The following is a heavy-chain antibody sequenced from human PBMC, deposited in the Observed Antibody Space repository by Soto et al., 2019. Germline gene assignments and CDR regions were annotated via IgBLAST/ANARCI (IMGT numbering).Heavy chain of an antibody. Sequence: EVQLVESGGGLVKPGGSLRLSCAVSGFTFDKVWMNWVRKAPGKGLEGVGRIKSKTDGGTTEYAAPVKGRFTNSRDDSKNMLYLQMNSLKTEDTGMYFCTTGRDDLLYWGQGTLVTVSS. CDR2: IKSKTDGGTT. J-gene: IGHJ4*02. V-gene: IGHV3-15*07. CDR1: GFTFDKVW. CDR3: TTGRDDLLY. D-gene: IGHD1-26*01.